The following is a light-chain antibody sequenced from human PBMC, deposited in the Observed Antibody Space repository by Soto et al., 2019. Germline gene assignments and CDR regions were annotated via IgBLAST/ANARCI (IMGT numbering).Light chain of an antibody. CDR3: QQYSNWPLT. CDR2: GAS. V-gene: IGKV3-15*01. Sequence: EIVMAQSPATLSVSRGERATLCCRASQSVRSSFLAWYQQKPGQAPSLLIYGASTRATGIPARFSGSGSGTEFTLTINSLQSEDFAVYYCQQYSNWPLTFGGGTKVDIK. J-gene: IGKJ4*01. CDR1: QSVRSSF.